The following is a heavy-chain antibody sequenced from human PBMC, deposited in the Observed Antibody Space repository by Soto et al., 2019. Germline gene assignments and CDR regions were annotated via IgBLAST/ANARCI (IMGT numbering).Heavy chain of an antibody. Sequence: EVQLVQSGAEVKKAGESLKISCKGSGYSFSNNWVGWVRQMPGKGLEWMGIMHPGDSDTRYSPSFQGQVTISADKSINTAYLQSSSLKPSDSAMYYCARHNRYSSTWFEGWFDPWGQGTLVTVSS. CDR2: MHPGDSDT. D-gene: IGHD6-13*01. CDR1: GYSFSNNW. V-gene: IGHV5-51*03. J-gene: IGHJ5*02. CDR3: ARHNRYSSTWFEGWFDP.